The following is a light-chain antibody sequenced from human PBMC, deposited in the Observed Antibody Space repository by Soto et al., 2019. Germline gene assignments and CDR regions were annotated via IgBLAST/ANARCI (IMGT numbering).Light chain of an antibody. Sequence: QSVLTQPPSVSGAPGQRVTISCTGSSSDIGGGYDVHWYQHLPGSVPKLLIYGDTNRPSGVPDRFSGSKSGTSASLAITGLQAEDEADYYCQSYDSSLSGHVVFCGGTKLTVL. CDR1: SSDIGGGYD. CDR3: QSYDSSLSGHVV. J-gene: IGLJ2*01. V-gene: IGLV1-40*01. CDR2: GDT.